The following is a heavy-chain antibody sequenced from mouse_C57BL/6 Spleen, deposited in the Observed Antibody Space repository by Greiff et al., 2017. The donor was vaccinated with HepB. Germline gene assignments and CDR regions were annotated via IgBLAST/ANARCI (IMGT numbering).Heavy chain of an antibody. D-gene: IGHD2-2*01. J-gene: IGHJ1*03. CDR2: IDPSDSET. V-gene: IGHV1-52*01. CDR3: ARIYGYDWYFDV. Sequence: VKLQQPGAELVRPGSSVKLSCKASGYTFTSYWMHWVKQRPIQGLEWIGNIDPSDSETHYNQKFKDKATLTVDKSSSTAYMQLSSLTSEDSAVYYCARIYGYDWYFDVWGTGTTVTVSS. CDR1: GYTFTSYW.